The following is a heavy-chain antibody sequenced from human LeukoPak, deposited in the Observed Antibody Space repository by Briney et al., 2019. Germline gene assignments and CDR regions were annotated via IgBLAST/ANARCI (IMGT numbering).Heavy chain of an antibody. CDR2: IYYSGST. Sequence: PSETLSLTCAVYGGSFSGYYWSWIRQPPGKGLEWIGYIYYSGSTNYNPSLKSRVTISVDTSKNQFSLKLSSVTAADTAVYYCARDPCSGGSCYSAGGAFDIWGQGAMVTVSS. D-gene: IGHD2-15*01. CDR1: GGSFSGYY. V-gene: IGHV4-59*01. J-gene: IGHJ3*02. CDR3: ARDPCSGGSCYSAGGAFDI.